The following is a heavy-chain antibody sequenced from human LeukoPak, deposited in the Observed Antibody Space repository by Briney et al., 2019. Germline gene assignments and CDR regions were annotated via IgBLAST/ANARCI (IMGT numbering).Heavy chain of an antibody. CDR1: GFTFSSYD. D-gene: IGHD3-22*01. J-gene: IGHJ4*02. Sequence: GGSLRLSCAASGFTFSSYDMNWVRQAPGKGPEWVSYISSRGTTMYYADSVKGRFTISRDNAKNSLYLQMNSLRAEDTAVYYCARDSGLWYYDSSGIMDRHFDYWGQGTLVTVSS. V-gene: IGHV3-48*04. CDR2: ISSRGTTM. CDR3: ARDSGLWYYDSSGIMDRHFDY.